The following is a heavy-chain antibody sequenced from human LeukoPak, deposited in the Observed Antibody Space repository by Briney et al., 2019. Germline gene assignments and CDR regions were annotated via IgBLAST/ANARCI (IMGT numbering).Heavy chain of an antibody. V-gene: IGHV1-69*02. D-gene: IGHD2-15*01. J-gene: IGHJ4*02. CDR1: GGTFSSYT. Sequence: SVKVSCKASGGTFSSYTISWVRQAPGQGLEWMGRIIPILGIANYAQKFQGRVTITADKSTSTAYMELSSLRSEDTAVYYCASGTNIVVVVAATLAYWGQGTLVTVSS. CDR3: ASGTNIVVVVAATLAY. CDR2: IIPILGIA.